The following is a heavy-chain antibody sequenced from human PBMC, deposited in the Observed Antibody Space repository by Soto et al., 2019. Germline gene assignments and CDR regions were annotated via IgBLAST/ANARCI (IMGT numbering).Heavy chain of an antibody. J-gene: IGHJ1*01. CDR1: GFTFSSSS. D-gene: IGHD6-13*01. Sequence: EVQLVESGGGLVQPGGSLRLSCAASGFTFSSSSMNWVRQAPGKGLEWVSYISSSSIAIYYADSVKGRFTISRDNAKNSLDLQMNSLRAEDTAVYYCARRRGSSNWETPSWGQGTLVTVSS. CDR2: ISSSSIAI. V-gene: IGHV3-48*01. CDR3: ARRRGSSNWETPS.